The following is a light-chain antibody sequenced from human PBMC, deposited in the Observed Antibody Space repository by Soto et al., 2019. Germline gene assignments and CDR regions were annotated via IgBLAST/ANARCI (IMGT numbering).Light chain of an antibody. J-gene: IGLJ2*01. CDR2: DNN. V-gene: IGLV1-51*01. CDR3: GTWDSSLSAGV. CDR1: SSNIGGNS. Sequence: QAVVTQPPSVSAAPGQKVTISCSGSSSNIGGNSVSWYQQLPGTAPKLLIYDNNKRPSGIPDRFSGSKSGTSATLGITGLQTGDEADYYCGTWDSSLSAGVFGGGTKLTVL.